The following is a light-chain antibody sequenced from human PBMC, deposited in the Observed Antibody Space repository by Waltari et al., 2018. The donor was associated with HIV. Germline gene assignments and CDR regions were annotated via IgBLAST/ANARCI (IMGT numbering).Light chain of an antibody. CDR1: SSDVGGYNY. Sequence: QSALTQPASVSGSPGQSITISCTGTSSDVGGYNYVSWYQQHLGKAPKLMIYEVSNRPSGVSNRFSGSKSGNTASLTISGLQAEDEADYYCSSYTSSSTVVFGGGTKLTVL. J-gene: IGLJ2*01. CDR3: SSYTSSSTVV. V-gene: IGLV2-14*01. CDR2: EVS.